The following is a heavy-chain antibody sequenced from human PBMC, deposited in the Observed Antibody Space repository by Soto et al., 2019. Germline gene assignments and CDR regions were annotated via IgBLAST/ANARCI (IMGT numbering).Heavy chain of an antibody. D-gene: IGHD3-9*01. J-gene: IGHJ6*02. CDR1: GFTFSSYG. CDR3: AKATTNYDILTAHYGMDV. V-gene: IGHV3-30*18. Sequence: PGGSLRLSCAASGFTFSSYGLHWVRQAPGKGLEWVAVISYDGSEKYHADSVKGRFTISRANSKNTLYLQMNSLRAEDTAVYYCAKATTNYDILTAHYGMDVWGQVTTVTVSS. CDR2: ISYDGSEK.